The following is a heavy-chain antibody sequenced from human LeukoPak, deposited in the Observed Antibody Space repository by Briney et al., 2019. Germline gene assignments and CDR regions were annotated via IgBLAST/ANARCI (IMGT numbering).Heavy chain of an antibody. CDR2: IGNSGA. V-gene: IGHV3-23*01. CDR1: GFTFSNHD. D-gene: IGHD5-12*01. CDR3: AKDGYSGPSDY. J-gene: IGHJ4*02. Sequence: GGSLRLSCAASGFTFSNHDMNWVRQAPGKGLEWVSTIGNSGAYYADSVKGRFTCSRDNSKNTLYLQMNSLRAEDTAVYYCAKDGYSGPSDYWGQGTLVTVSS.